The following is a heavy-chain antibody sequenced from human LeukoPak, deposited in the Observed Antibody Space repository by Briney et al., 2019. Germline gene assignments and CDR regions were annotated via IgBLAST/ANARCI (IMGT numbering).Heavy chain of an antibody. Sequence: GGSLRLSCAASGFTFSSYSMNWVRQAPGKGLEWVSSISSSSSYIYYADSVKGRFTISRDNAKNSLYLQMNSLRAEDTAVYYCARDLLAARLPDYWGQGTLVTVSS. V-gene: IGHV3-21*01. J-gene: IGHJ4*02. D-gene: IGHD6-6*01. CDR2: ISSSSSYI. CDR3: ARDLLAARLPDY. CDR1: GFTFSSYS.